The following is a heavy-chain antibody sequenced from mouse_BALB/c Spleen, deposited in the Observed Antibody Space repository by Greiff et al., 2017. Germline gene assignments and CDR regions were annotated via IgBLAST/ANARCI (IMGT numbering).Heavy chain of an antibody. D-gene: IGHD2-1*01. CDR1: GYTFTSYW. Sequence: QVQLQQSGAELARPGASVKLSCKASGYTFTSYWMQWVKQRPGQGLEWIGAIYPGDGDTRYTQKFKGKATLTADKSSSTAYMQLSSLASEDSAVYYCARHLYYLSYFDVWGAGTTVTVSS. CDR2: IYPGDGDT. CDR3: ARHLYYLSYFDV. V-gene: IGHV1-87*01. J-gene: IGHJ1*01.